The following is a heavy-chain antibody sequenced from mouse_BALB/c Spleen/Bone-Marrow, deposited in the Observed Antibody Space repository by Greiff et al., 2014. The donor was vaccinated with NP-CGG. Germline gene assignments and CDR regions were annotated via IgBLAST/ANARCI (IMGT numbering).Heavy chain of an antibody. CDR2: ISSGGSNT. J-gene: IGHJ4*01. CDR1: GFTFSRYG. Sequence: VQLKESGGDLVKPGGSLKLSCAASGFTFSRYGMSWGRQTPDKRLEWVATISSGGSNTYYPDSVKGRFTISRDNAKNTLYLQMSSLKSEDTAMYYCARHQRYYAMDYWGQGTSVTVSS. V-gene: IGHV5-6*01. CDR3: ARHQRYYAMDY.